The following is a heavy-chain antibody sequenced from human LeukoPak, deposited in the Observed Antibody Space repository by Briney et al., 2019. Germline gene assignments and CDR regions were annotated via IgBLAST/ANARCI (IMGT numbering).Heavy chain of an antibody. CDR3: ARLNTSPSFDY. CDR2: IYYSGTT. CDR1: GGSISTNLYY. J-gene: IGHJ4*02. Sequence: SETLSLTCTVSGGSISTNLYYWVWIRQPPGKGLEWIATIYYSGTTYYNPSLKSRVTISIDTSKNQFSLELSSVTAADTAVYYCARLNTSPSFDYWGQGTLVTVSS. D-gene: IGHD2-2*01. V-gene: IGHV4-39*01.